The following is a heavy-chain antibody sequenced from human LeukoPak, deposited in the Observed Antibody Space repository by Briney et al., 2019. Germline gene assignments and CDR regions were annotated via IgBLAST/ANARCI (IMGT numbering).Heavy chain of an antibody. CDR2: ISGSGHST. V-gene: IGHV3-23*01. CDR3: ASSRYDSSGYYVYGMDV. J-gene: IGHJ6*02. Sequence: GGSLRLSCAASGFTFSSYAMSWVRQAPGKGLEWVSSISGSGHSTYYADSVKGRFTISTDNSKNTLYLQMNNLRAEDTAVYYCASSRYDSSGYYVYGMDVWGQGTTVTVSS. CDR1: GFTFSSYA. D-gene: IGHD3-22*01.